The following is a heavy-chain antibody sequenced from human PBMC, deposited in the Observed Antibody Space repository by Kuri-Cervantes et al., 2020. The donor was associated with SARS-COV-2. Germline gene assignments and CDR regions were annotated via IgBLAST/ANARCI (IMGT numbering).Heavy chain of an antibody. D-gene: IGHD3-9*01. CDR2: IIPMLHKA. Sequence: SVKVSCKTSGASFTLSAFSWVRQAPGQGLEWMGGIIPMLHKAHYAQKFQDRVTITADESTSTLYIDLKNLKSDDTAVYYCARGFDSPLDYWGQGTLVTVSS. CDR1: GASFTLSA. CDR3: ARGFDSPLDY. J-gene: IGHJ4*02. V-gene: IGHV1-69*10.